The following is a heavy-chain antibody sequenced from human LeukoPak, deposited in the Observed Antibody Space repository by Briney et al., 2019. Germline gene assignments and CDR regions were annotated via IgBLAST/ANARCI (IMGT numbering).Heavy chain of an antibody. CDR2: ISSSGSTI. CDR3: ARGSISWGSYNPALFDY. CDR1: GFTFSDYY. D-gene: IGHD3-16*01. J-gene: IGHJ4*02. V-gene: IGHV3-11*01. Sequence: GGSLRLSCAASGFTFSDYYMSWIRQAPGKGLEWVSYISSSGSTIYYADSVKGRFTISRDNAKNSVYLQMNSLRAEDTAVYYCARGSISWGSYNPALFDYWGQGTLVTVSS.